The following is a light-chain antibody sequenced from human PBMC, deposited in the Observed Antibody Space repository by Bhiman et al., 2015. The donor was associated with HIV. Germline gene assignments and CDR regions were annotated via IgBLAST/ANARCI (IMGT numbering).Light chain of an antibody. V-gene: IGLV1-51*02. J-gene: IGLJ3*02. CDR2: ENN. Sequence: QSVLTQPPSVSAAPGQTVTISCSGSTSNIGQNFLSWFQHVPGTAPKLLIYENNKRPSGIPDRFSGSKSGTSATLGITGLQTGDEADYYCGTWDSSLSAEVFGGGTKLTVL. CDR3: GTWDSSLSAEV. CDR1: TSNIGQNF.